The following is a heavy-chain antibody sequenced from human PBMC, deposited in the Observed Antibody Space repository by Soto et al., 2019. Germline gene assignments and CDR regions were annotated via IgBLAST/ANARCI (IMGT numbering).Heavy chain of an antibody. D-gene: IGHD3-22*01. CDR1: GGSISSGGYS. J-gene: IGHJ5*02. CDR3: ARSLDSSGYWNWFDP. CDR2: IYHSGST. V-gene: IGHV4-30-2*01. Sequence: SETLSLTCAVSGGSISSGGYSWSWIRQPPGKGLEWIGYIYHSGSTYYNPSLKSRVTISVDRSKNQFSLKLSSVTAADTAVYYCARSLDSSGYWNWFDPWGQGTLVTVS.